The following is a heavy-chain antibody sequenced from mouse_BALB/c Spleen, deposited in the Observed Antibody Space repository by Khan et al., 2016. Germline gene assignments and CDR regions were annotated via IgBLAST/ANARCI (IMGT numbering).Heavy chain of an antibody. Sequence: EVELVESGAELVKPGASVKLSCTASGFNIKDTYMHWVKQRPEQGLEWIGRIDPANGNTKYDPKFQGKATITADTSSNTAYLQPSSLTSEDTAVYYCARSPYDYDVGFAYWGQGTLVTVSA. CDR3: ARSPYDYDVGFAY. V-gene: IGHV14-3*02. J-gene: IGHJ3*01. CDR1: GFNIKDTY. CDR2: IDPANGNT. D-gene: IGHD2-4*01.